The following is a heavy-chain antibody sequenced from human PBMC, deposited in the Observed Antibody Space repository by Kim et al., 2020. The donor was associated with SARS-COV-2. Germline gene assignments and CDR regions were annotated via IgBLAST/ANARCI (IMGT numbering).Heavy chain of an antibody. Sequence: QKFQGRVTITADESTSTAYMELSSLRSEDTAVYYCARVQSKGGEVVAIDYWGQGTLVTVSS. D-gene: IGHD5-12*01. CDR3: ARVQSKGGEVVAIDY. J-gene: IGHJ4*02. V-gene: IGHV1-69*01.